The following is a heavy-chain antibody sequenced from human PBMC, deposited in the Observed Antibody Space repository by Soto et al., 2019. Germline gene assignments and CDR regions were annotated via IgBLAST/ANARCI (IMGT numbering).Heavy chain of an antibody. CDR1: GGTFSSYA. Sequence: QVQLVQSGAEVKKPGSSVKVSCKASGGTFSSYAISWVRQAPGQGLEWMGGIIPIFGTANYAQKFQGRVTITADESTSTAYMELSSLRSEDTAMYYCARDRGRIVVVVAATQFDAFDIWGQGTMVTVSS. J-gene: IGHJ3*02. V-gene: IGHV1-69*01. CDR2: IIPIFGTA. CDR3: ARDRGRIVVVVAATQFDAFDI. D-gene: IGHD2-15*01.